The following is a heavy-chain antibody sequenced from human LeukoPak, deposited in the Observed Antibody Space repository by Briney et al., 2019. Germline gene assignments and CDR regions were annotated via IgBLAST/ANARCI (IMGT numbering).Heavy chain of an antibody. J-gene: IGHJ4*02. D-gene: IGHD3-10*01. Sequence: PGGSLRLSCAASGFTFSSNWMHWVRQAPGKGLVWVSRINSDGSNTNYADSVKGRFTISRDNAKNTLYLQMNSLKSEDTAVYYCTTYGSGRKFDYWGQGILVTVSS. V-gene: IGHV3-74*01. CDR3: TTYGSGRKFDY. CDR2: INSDGSNT. CDR1: GFTFSSNW.